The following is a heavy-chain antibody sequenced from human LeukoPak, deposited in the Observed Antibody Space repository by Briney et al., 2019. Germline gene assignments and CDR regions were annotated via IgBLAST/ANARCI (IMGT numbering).Heavy chain of an antibody. D-gene: IGHD3-16*01. CDR3: ARAPGGDAFDI. CDR1: GFTFSSYA. Sequence: GGSLRLSCAASGFTFSSYAMHRVRQAPGKGLEWVAVISYDGSNKYYADSVKGRFTISRDNSKNTLYLQMNSLRAEDTAVYYCARAPGGDAFDIWGQGTKVTVSS. J-gene: IGHJ3*02. V-gene: IGHV3-30-3*01. CDR2: ISYDGSNK.